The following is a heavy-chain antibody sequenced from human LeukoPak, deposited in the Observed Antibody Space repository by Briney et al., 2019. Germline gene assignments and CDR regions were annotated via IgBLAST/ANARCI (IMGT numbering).Heavy chain of an antibody. CDR3: ARDRGGYYYDSSGYEEGIWFDP. CDR2: ISSSGSTI. D-gene: IGHD3-22*01. V-gene: IGHV3-11*04. Sequence: GGSLRLSCAASGFTFSDYYMSWIRLAPGKGLEWVSYISSSGSTIYYADSVKGRFTISRDNAKNSRYLQMNSLRAEDTAVYYCARDRGGYYYDSSGYEEGIWFDPWGQGTLVTVSS. CDR1: GFTFSDYY. J-gene: IGHJ5*02.